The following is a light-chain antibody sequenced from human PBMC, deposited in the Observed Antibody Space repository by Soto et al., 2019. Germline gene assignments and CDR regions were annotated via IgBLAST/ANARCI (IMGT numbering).Light chain of an antibody. Sequence: IQMTQTPSSLSASVGDRVTITCRASQGIRNDLGWYQQKPGKAPKLLIYAASTLQSGVPSGFTGSGFGTNFTLTISSLQPEDFATYYCQQLNTYPPTFGGGTNVDIK. CDR1: QGIRND. CDR3: QQLNTYPPT. J-gene: IGKJ4*01. V-gene: IGKV1-17*01. CDR2: AAS.